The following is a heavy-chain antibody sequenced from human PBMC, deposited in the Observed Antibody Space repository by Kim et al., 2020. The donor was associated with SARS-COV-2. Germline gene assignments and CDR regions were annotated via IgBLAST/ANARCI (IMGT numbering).Heavy chain of an antibody. J-gene: IGHJ5*02. D-gene: IGHD6-13*01. CDR1: GGSFSGYY. CDR3: ARGGSLASTGKNWFDP. V-gene: IGHV4-34*01. Sequence: SETLSLTCAVYGGSFSGYYWSWIRQPPGKGLEWIGEINHSGSTNYNPSLKSRVTISVDTSKNQFSLKLSSVTAADTAVYYCARGGSLASTGKNWFDPWGQGTLVTVSS. CDR2: INHSGST.